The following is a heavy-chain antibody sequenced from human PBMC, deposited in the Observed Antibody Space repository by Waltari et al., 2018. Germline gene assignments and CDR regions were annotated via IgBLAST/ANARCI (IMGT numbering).Heavy chain of an antibody. D-gene: IGHD3-16*01. V-gene: IGHV4-34*01. J-gene: IGHJ3*02. CDR3: ARGLIRGRGAFDI. CDR2: INHSGST. Sequence: QVQLQQWGAGLLKPSETLSLTCAVYGGSFSGYYWSWIRQPPGKGLEWLGEINHSGSTNYNPSLKVRVTISVDTSKNQFSLKLSSVTAADTAVYYCARGLIRGRGAFDIWGQGTMVTVSS. CDR1: GGSFSGYY.